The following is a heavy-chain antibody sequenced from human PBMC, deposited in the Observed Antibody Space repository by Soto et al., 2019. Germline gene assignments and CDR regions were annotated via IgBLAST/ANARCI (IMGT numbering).Heavy chain of an antibody. J-gene: IGHJ4*02. Sequence: GGSLRLSCAASEIIFNGFGMHWVRQAPGKGLEWVAVIRYDGSDIHYADSVKGRFTISRDNSKNTLYLQMDSLRGEDTAVYYCARDGVGATAYFGYFDYWGQGALVTVSS. V-gene: IGHV3-33*01. CDR3: ARDGVGATAYFGYFDY. CDR2: IRYDGSDI. D-gene: IGHD1-26*01. CDR1: EIIFNGFG.